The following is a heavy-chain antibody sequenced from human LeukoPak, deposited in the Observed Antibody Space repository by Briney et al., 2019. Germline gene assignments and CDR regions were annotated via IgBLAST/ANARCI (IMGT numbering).Heavy chain of an antibody. CDR3: ASKEGTVTTSTDMDV. CDR1: GGTFSSYA. Sequence: ASVRVSCKASGGTFSSYAISWVRQAPGQGLEWMGRIIPILGIANYAQKFQGRVTITADKSTSTAYMELSSLRSEDTAVYYCASKEGTVTTSTDMDVWGQGTTVTVSS. D-gene: IGHD4-17*01. CDR2: IIPILGIA. V-gene: IGHV1-69*04. J-gene: IGHJ6*02.